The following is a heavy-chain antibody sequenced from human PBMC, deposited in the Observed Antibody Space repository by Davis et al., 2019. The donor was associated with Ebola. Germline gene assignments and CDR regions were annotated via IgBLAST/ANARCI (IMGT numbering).Heavy chain of an antibody. CDR1: GGSISGGYY. V-gene: IGHV4-30-4*08. D-gene: IGHD1-1*01. Sequence: MPSETLSLTCTVSGGSISGGYYWSWIRQHPEKGLEWIGYIFSSGSTYYNPSLKSRVTISVDTSKNQFSLKLSSVTAADTAVYYCASVLEAGIDSWGQGTLVTVSS. J-gene: IGHJ4*02. CDR2: IFSSGST. CDR3: ASVLEAGIDS.